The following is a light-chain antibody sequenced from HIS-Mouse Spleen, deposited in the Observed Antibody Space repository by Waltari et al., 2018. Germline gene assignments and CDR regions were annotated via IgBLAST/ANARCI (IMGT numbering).Light chain of an antibody. CDR2: EDS. Sequence: SYELTQPPSVSVSPGQTARITCSGDALPKKYAYWYQQKSGQAPVLVIYEDSKRPSGIPERFSGSSSGTMATLTISGAQVEDEADYYCQAWDSSTYVFGTGTKVTVL. V-gene: IGLV3-10*01. CDR3: QAWDSSTYV. J-gene: IGLJ1*01. CDR1: ALPKKY.